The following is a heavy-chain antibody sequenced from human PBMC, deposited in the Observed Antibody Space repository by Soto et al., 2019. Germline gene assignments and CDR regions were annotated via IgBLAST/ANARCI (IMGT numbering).Heavy chain of an antibody. CDR2: ISYDGNSK. J-gene: IGHJ5*02. D-gene: IGHD4-4*01. CDR3: AQRGITTLIRFDP. CDR1: GFPFSTYG. V-gene: IGHV3-30*18. Sequence: PGGSLRLSCAASGFPFSTYGMHWVRQAPGKGLEWVELISYDGNSKSYADSVKGRFTISRDNSKNTLNLQMNSLRTEDTAVYYCAQRGITTLIRFDPWGRGTLVTVSS.